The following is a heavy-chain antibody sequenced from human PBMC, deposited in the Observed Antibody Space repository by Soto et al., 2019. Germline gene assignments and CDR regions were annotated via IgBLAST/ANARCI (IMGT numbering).Heavy chain of an antibody. CDR2: IYYSGST. Sequence: QLQLQEWGPGLEKPSETLSLTCTVSGGSISSSSYYWGWIRQPPGKGLEWLGSIYYSGSTYYNPSLKSRVTVSVDTSKNQFSLKLSSVTAADTAVYYCARQGELLRYGWTLRNRMDVWGQGTTVTVSS. CDR3: ARQGELLRYGWTLRNRMDV. J-gene: IGHJ6*02. CDR1: GGSISSSSYY. D-gene: IGHD3-10*01. V-gene: IGHV4-39*01.